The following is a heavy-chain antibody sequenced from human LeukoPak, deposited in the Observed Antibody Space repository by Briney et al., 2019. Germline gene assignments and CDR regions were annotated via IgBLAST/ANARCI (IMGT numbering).Heavy chain of an antibody. J-gene: IGHJ4*02. D-gene: IGHD3-9*01. Sequence: SQTLSLTCTVSGGSISSGGYYWSWIRQHPGKGLEWNGYIYYSGSTYYNPSLKSRVTISVDTSKNQFSLKLSSVTAADTAVYYCARGEGLTGYSTLTGWGQGTLVTVSS. CDR1: GGSISSGGYY. V-gene: IGHV4-31*03. CDR2: IYYSGST. CDR3: ARGEGLTGYSTLTG.